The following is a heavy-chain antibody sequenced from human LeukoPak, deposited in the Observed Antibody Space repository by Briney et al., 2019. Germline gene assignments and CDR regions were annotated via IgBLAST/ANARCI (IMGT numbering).Heavy chain of an antibody. CDR2: IAYDGSRA. D-gene: IGHD1-14*01. Sequence: PGGSLRLSCAGSGFTFGGYGMHWFRQTPGKGLEWVAVIAYDGSRAFYADSVKGRFTISRDNSENTMSVQMDDLRAEDTAVYYCTRYNNDHFDYWGQGTLVTVSS. J-gene: IGHJ4*02. CDR1: GFTFGGYG. V-gene: IGHV3-33*01. CDR3: TRYNNDHFDY.